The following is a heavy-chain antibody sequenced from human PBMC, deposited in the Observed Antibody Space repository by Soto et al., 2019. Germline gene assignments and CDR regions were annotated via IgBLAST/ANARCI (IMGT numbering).Heavy chain of an antibody. CDR3: ARDRTAAGQSNWFDP. D-gene: IGHD6-13*01. J-gene: IGHJ5*02. CDR2: ISYDGSNK. Sequence: GGSLRLSCAASGFTFSSYAMHWVRQAPGKGLEWVAVISYDGSNKYYADSVKGRFTISRDNSKNTLYLQMNSLRAEDTAVYYCARDRTAAGQSNWFDPWGQGTLVTVSS. CDR1: GFTFSSYA. V-gene: IGHV3-30-3*01.